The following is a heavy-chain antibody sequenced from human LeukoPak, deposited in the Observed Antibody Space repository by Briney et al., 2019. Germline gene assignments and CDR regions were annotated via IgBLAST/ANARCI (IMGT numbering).Heavy chain of an antibody. CDR1: GFTLSSYW. V-gene: IGHV3-7*01. D-gene: IGHD3-10*01. J-gene: IGHJ4*02. CDR3: ARDGYASGSHDY. CDR2: IKEDGSEK. Sequence: GGSLRLSCAASGFTLSSYWMSWVRQAPGKGLEWVANIKEDGSEKNYVDSVRGRFTITRDNAKNSLYLQMNSLRPEDMAVYYCARDGYASGSHDYWGQGTLVIVSS.